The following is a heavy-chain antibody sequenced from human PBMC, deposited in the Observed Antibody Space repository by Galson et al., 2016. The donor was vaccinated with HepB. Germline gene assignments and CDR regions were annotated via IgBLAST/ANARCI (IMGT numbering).Heavy chain of an antibody. V-gene: IGHV3-23*01. CDR3: ASLRFKGFDL. Sequence: SLRLSCAASGFTLSNSAMSWVRQAPGKGLEWVSAMSDSGGSTYYADSVKGRFTISRDNSKNTLHLQMNSLRAEDTAVYYCASLRFKGFDLWGRGTLVTVSS. D-gene: IGHD3-3*01. J-gene: IGHJ2*01. CDR1: GFTLSNSA. CDR2: MSDSGGST.